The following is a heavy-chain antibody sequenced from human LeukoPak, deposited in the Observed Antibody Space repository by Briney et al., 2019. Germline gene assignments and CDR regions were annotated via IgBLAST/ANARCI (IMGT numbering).Heavy chain of an antibody. J-gene: IGHJ3*02. Sequence: GGSLRLSCAASGFTFSTYGMHWVRQAPGKGLEWVAFIRYDGSNKYYADSVKGRFTISRDNSKNTLYLQMNSLRAEDTAVYYCAKDSLLSNAFDIWGQGTMVTVSS. D-gene: IGHD2-15*01. CDR3: AKDSLLSNAFDI. CDR2: IRYDGSNK. CDR1: GFTFSTYG. V-gene: IGHV3-30*02.